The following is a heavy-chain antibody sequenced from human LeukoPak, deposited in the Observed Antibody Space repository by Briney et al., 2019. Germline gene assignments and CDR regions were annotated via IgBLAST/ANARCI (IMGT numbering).Heavy chain of an antibody. CDR1: GGSVSSGSYY. CDR2: IYYSGST. D-gene: IGHD6-13*01. V-gene: IGHV4-61*01. J-gene: IGHJ3*02. Sequence: KSSETLSLTCTVSGGSVSSGSYYWSWIRQPPGKGLEWIGYIYYSGSTNYNPSLKSRVTISVDTSKNQFSLKLSSVTAADTAVYYCARGEVSSSWYIRPDAFDIWGQGTMVTVSS. CDR3: ARGEVSSSWYIRPDAFDI.